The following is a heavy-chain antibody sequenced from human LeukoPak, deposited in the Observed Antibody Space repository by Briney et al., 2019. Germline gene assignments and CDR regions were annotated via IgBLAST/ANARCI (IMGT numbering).Heavy chain of an antibody. CDR1: GYTFTSYG. CDR2: ISAYNGNT. Sequence: ASVKVSCKASGYTFTSYGIRWVRQAPGQGLEWMGWISAYNGNTNYAQKLQGRVTMTTDTSTSTAYMELRSLRSDDTAVYYCARVRGVRHYYDSSGYEHPDYWGQGTLVTVSS. CDR3: ARVRGVRHYYDSSGYEHPDY. D-gene: IGHD3-22*01. J-gene: IGHJ4*02. V-gene: IGHV1-18*01.